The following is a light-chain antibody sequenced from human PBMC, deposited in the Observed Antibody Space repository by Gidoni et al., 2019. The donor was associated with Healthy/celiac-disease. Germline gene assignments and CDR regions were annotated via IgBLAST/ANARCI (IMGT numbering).Light chain of an antibody. CDR1: QSVSSSY. Sequence: VLTPSPGTLSLSPGERATLSCRASQSVSSSYLAWYQQKPGQAPRLLIYGASSRATGIPDRFSGSGSGTDFTLTISRLEPEDCAVYYCQQYGSSPFTFGPGTKVDIK. CDR3: QQYGSSPFT. J-gene: IGKJ3*01. CDR2: GAS. V-gene: IGKV3-20*01.